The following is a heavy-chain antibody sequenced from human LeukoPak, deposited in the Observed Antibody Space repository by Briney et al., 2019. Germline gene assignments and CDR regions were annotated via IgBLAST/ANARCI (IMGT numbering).Heavy chain of an antibody. Sequence: SQTLSLTCTVSGGSISSGGFYWNWIRQPAGKGLEWIGRIYTSGTTNYNPSLKSRVTISGDTSKNQFSLKLSSVTAADTAVYYCARLPQRIAAAGTPADYWGQGTLVTVSS. J-gene: IGHJ4*02. CDR2: IYTSGTT. D-gene: IGHD6-13*01. V-gene: IGHV4-61*02. CDR3: ARLPQRIAAAGTPADY. CDR1: GGSISSGGFY.